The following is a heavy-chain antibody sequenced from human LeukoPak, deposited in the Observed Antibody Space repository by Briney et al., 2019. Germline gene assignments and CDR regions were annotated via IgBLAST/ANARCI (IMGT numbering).Heavy chain of an antibody. CDR2: ISSSSSTI. V-gene: IGHV3-48*01. D-gene: IGHD2-2*01. CDR1: GFTFSSYS. CDR3: ARLKVPAARYYYYYYMDV. Sequence: PGGSLRLSCAASGFTFSSYSMNWVRQAPGKGLEWVSYISSSSSTIYYADSVKGRFTISRDNAKNSLYLQMNSLRAEDTAVYYCARLKVPAARYYYYYYMDVWGKGTTVTVSS. J-gene: IGHJ6*03.